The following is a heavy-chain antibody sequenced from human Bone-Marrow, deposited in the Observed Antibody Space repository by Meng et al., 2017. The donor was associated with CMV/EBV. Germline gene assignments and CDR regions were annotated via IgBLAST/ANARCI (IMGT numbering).Heavy chain of an antibody. V-gene: IGHV3-9*01. CDR2: ITWNDRTI. D-gene: IGHD2-2*01. CDR3: AKDLSPYCSSTSCVKNRGYYYYGMDV. CDR1: GITFDAFG. Sequence: GGSLRLSCAVSGITFDAFGMHWVRQAPGKGLEWVSGITWNDRTIGYADSVKGRFIISRDNAANSVYLQMNSLRPEDTALYYCAKDLSPYCSSTSCVKNRGYYYYGMDVWGQGTTVTVSS. J-gene: IGHJ6*01.